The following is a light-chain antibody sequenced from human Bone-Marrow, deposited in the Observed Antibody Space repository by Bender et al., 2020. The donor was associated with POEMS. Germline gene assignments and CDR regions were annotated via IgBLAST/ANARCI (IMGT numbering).Light chain of an antibody. V-gene: IGLV1-51*01. Sequence: QSVLTQPPSVSAAPGQRVTISCSGSGSRIGDNYVSWYQQLPGTAPKLLIYDDNKRPSGIPDRFSASKSGTSATLAITGLQTGDEADYYCWSHGGSGTMVFGGGTRLTVL. CDR3: WSHGGSGTMV. J-gene: IGLJ3*02. CDR1: GSRIGDNY. CDR2: DDN.